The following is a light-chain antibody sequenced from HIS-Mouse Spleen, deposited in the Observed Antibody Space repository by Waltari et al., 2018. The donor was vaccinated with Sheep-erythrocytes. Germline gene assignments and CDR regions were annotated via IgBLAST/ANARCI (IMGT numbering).Light chain of an antibody. Sequence: DIQMTQSPSSVSASVGDRVTITCRASQGISRWLAWYQQKPGNATKLLIYSASSLQSGVPSRFSGSGSGTDFTLTISSLQPEDFATYYCQQANSFPITSGQGTRLEIK. V-gene: IGKV1-12*01. CDR2: SAS. CDR1: QGISRW. CDR3: QQANSFPIT. J-gene: IGKJ5*01.